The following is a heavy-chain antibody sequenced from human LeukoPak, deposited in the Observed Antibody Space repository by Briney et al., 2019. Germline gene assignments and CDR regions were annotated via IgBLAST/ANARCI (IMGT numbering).Heavy chain of an antibody. CDR2: IFPGDSDI. CDR1: GYIFSNYW. CDR3: ARRGRGGSGSLYYFDY. J-gene: IGHJ4*02. V-gene: IGHV5-51*01. D-gene: IGHD3-10*01. Sequence: GASLQISCKGSGYIFSNYWIGWARPLPGKGLEWMGIIFPGDSDIRYSPSFQGQVTISVDKSITTAYLQWSSLEASDTATYYCARRGRGGSGSLYYFDYWGQGTLVTVSS.